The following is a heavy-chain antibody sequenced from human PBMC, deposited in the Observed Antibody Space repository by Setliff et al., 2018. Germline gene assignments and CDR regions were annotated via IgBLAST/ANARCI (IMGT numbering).Heavy chain of an antibody. J-gene: IGHJ4*01. D-gene: IGHD3-3*01. CDR1: GFSFSSYA. CDR2: IIGSGIST. Sequence: SLRLSCAASGFSFSSYAMSWVRQAPGKGLEWVSTIIGSGISTYYSDSVQGRFTISRDNHKNTLHLQMNSLRDEDTAIYYCAKSPHDFWSGRVFFDYWGQGMLVTVSS. V-gene: IGHV3-23*01. CDR3: AKSPHDFWSGRVFFDY.